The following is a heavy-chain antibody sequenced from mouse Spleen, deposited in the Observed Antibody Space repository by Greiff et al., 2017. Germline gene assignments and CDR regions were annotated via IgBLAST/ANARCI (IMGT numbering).Heavy chain of an antibody. J-gene: IGHJ4*01. D-gene: IGHD1-1*01. Sequence: EVQLQQSGAELVRPGSSVKMSCKTSGYTFTSYGINWVKQRPGQGLEWIGYIYIGSGYTEYNEKFKGKATLTSDTSSSTAYMQLSSLTSEDSAIYFCARKDYGSSYGYYYAMDYWGQGTSVTVSS. CDR1: GYTFTSYG. CDR2: IYIGSGYT. V-gene: IGHV1-58*01. CDR3: ARKDYGSSYGYYYAMDY.